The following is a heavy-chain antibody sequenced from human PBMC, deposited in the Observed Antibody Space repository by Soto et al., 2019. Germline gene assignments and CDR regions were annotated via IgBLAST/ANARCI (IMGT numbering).Heavy chain of an antibody. CDR1: GFTFTGYS. CDR3: ARESEDLTSNFDY. V-gene: IGHV3-21*06. CDR2: ISSTTNYI. Sequence: LRLSCAASGFTFTGYSMNWVRQAPGKGLEWVSSISSTTNYIYYGDSMKGRFAISRDNAKNSLYLEMNSLRAEDTAVYYCARESEDLTSNFDYWGQGTLVTVSS. J-gene: IGHJ4*02.